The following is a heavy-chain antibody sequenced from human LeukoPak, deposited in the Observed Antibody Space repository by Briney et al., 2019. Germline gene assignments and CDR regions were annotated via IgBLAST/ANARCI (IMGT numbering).Heavy chain of an antibody. J-gene: IGHJ1*01. CDR1: GLTVSSNY. CDR3: ARDHGYSYQH. Sequence: GGSLTLPCAVSGLTVSSNYMSWVRHSPGRGLEWVSGIYSGGSTYYADSAKGRFTISRDNSKNTLYLQMNSLRAEDTAVYYCARDHGYSYQHWGQGTLVTVSS. D-gene: IGHD5-18*01. CDR2: IYSGGST. V-gene: IGHV3-66*01.